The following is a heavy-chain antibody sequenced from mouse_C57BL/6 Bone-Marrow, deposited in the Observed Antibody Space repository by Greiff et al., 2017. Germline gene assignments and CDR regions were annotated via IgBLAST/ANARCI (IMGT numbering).Heavy chain of an antibody. J-gene: IGHJ2*01. CDR1: GFTFSNSS. D-gene: IGHD2-5*01. Sequence: EVQLQQSGGCLVQPGGTMKLSCVASGFTFSNSSMNWVRPSPEKGLEWVAQIRLKSDNYATHYAESVNGRFTISRDDSKSSVYLQLNNLRAEDTGMYYCTGSNSLYYFDYWGQGTTLTVSS. CDR3: TGSNSLYYFDY. V-gene: IGHV6-3*01. CDR2: IRLKSDNYAT.